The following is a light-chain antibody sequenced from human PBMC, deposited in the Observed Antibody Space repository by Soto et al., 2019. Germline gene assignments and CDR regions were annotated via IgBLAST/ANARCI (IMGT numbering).Light chain of an antibody. J-gene: IGLJ2*01. Sequence: QSVLTQPPSVSGALGQRVTISCTGSSSNIGAGYDVHWYQQLPGTAPKLLIYGNSNRPSGVPDRFSGSKSGTSASLAITGLQAEDEADYYCQAYDSSMSGSVFGGGTKRTVL. V-gene: IGLV1-40*01. CDR1: SSNIGAGYD. CDR3: QAYDSSMSGSV. CDR2: GNS.